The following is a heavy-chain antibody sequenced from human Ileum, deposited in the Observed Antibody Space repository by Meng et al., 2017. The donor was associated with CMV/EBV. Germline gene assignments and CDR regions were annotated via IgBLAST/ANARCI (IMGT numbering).Heavy chain of an antibody. CDR3: ARDEHWLLDF. Sequence: ESLKISCAVSGYSISSGYYWGWIRQPPGKGLEWLGSIFHTGSHLYSPSLQSRVTMSVDTSKNQFSLRLSSVTAADTAIYYCARDEHWLLDFWGQGTLVTVSS. CDR1: GYSISSGYY. D-gene: IGHD6-19*01. CDR2: IFHTGSH. V-gene: IGHV4-38-2*01. J-gene: IGHJ4*02.